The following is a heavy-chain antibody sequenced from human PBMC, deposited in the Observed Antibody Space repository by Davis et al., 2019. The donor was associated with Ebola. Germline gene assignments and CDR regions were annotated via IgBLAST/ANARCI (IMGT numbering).Heavy chain of an antibody. V-gene: IGHV4-61*08. D-gene: IGHD3-3*01. CDR2: IYYTGST. CDR3: ARASGWSFDL. Sequence: MPSETLSLTCSVSGGSVSSADYYWNWIRQPPGNGLEWIGHIYYTGSTNNNPSLKSRVTISLDMSKNQFSLKVNSVTAADTAVYYCARASGWSFDLWGRGTLVTVSS. J-gene: IGHJ2*01. CDR1: GGSVSSADYY.